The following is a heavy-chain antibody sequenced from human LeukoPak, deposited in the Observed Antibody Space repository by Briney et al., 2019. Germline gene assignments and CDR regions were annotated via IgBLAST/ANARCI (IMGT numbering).Heavy chain of an antibody. CDR2: ISSSSSTI. J-gene: IGHJ4*02. Sequence: PGGSLRPSCAASGFTFSSYSMNWVRQAPGKGLEWVSYISSSSSTIYYADSAKGRFTISRDNAKNSLYLQMNSLRAEDTAVYYCARTEIWGSYRSFDYWGQGTLVTVSS. V-gene: IGHV3-48*01. D-gene: IGHD3-16*02. CDR1: GFTFSSYS. CDR3: ARTEIWGSYRSFDY.